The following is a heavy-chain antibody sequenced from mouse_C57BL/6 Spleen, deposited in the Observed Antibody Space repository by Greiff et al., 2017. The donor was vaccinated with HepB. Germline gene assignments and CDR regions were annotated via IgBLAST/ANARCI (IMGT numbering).Heavy chain of an antibody. CDR1: GYTFTSYW. CDR2: IDPSDSYT. CDR3: ARKGALITTVVADV. J-gene: IGHJ1*03. Sequence: QVQLQQPGAELVRPGTSVKLSCKASGYTFTSYWMHWVKQRPGQGLEWIGVIDPSDSYTNYNQKFKGKATLTVDTSSSTAYMQLSSLTSEDSAVYYWARKGALITTVVADVWGTGTTVTVSS. D-gene: IGHD1-1*01. V-gene: IGHV1-59*01.